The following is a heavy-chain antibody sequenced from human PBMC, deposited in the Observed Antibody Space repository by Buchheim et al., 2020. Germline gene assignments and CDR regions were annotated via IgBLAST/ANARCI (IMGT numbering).Heavy chain of an antibody. CDR1: GFTFSSYA. CDR2: ISYDGSNK. CDR3: ARGRAVPAADEEDYYYGMDV. D-gene: IGHD2-2*01. V-gene: IGHV3-30-3*01. Sequence: QVQLVESGGGVVQPGRSLRLSCAASGFTFSSYAMHWVRQAPGKGLEWVAVISYDGSNKYYADSVKGRFTISRDNSKNTLYLQMNGLRAEDTAVYYCARGRAVPAADEEDYYYGMDVWGQGTT. J-gene: IGHJ6*02.